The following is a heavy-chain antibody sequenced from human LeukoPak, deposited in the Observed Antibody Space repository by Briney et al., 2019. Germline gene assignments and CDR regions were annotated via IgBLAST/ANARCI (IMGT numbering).Heavy chain of an antibody. CDR3: AGRLWFGELLDDY. Sequence: SETLSLTCAVPGGSISSGGYSWSWIRQPPGKGLEWIGYIYHSGSTYYNPSLKSRVTISVDRSKNQFSLKLSSVTAADTAVYYCAGRLWFGELLDDYWGQGTLVTVSS. CDR1: GGSISSGGYS. CDR2: IYHSGST. J-gene: IGHJ4*02. D-gene: IGHD3-10*01. V-gene: IGHV4-30-2*01.